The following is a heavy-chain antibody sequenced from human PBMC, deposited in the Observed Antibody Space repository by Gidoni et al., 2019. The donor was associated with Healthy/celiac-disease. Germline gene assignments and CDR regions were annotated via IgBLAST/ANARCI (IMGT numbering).Heavy chain of an antibody. CDR2: ISSSSSYI. D-gene: IGHD6-19*01. Sequence: EVQLVESGGGLVKPGGSLRLSCAASGFTFSSYSMNWVRQAPGKGLEWVSSISSSSSYIYYADSVKGRFTISRDNAKNSLYLQMNSLRAEDTAVYYCARGGWQWLVNDAFDIWGQGTMVTVSS. V-gene: IGHV3-21*01. CDR1: GFTFSSYS. J-gene: IGHJ3*02. CDR3: ARGGWQWLVNDAFDI.